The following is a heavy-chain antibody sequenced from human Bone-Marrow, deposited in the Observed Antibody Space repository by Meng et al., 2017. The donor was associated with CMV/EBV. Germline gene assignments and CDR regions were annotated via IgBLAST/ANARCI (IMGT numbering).Heavy chain of an antibody. CDR2: IRYDGSNK. CDR3: AKDPATPLEYDFWSGYFYYYYGMDV. Sequence: SCAASGFTFSSYGMHWVRQAPGKGLEWVAFIRYDGSNKYYADSVKGRFTISRDNSKNTLYLQMNSLRAEDTAVYYCAKDPATPLEYDFWSGYFYYYYGMDVWGQGPTVTVSS. V-gene: IGHV3-30*02. J-gene: IGHJ6*02. CDR1: GFTFSSYG. D-gene: IGHD3-3*01.